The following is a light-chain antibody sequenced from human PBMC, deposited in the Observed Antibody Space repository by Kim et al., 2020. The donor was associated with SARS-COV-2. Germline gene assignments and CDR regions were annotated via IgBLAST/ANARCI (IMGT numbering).Light chain of an antibody. CDR2: YDT. CDR3: QVWDSGSDHWV. CDR1: NIGSKS. Sequence: SYELTQPPSVSVAPGETASIICGGNNIGSKSVHWYQQKPGQAPVLVIFYDTDRPSGTPERFSGSKSGSTATLTISRVEAGAEADYYCQVWDSGSDHWVFG. J-gene: IGLJ3*02. V-gene: IGLV3-21*04.